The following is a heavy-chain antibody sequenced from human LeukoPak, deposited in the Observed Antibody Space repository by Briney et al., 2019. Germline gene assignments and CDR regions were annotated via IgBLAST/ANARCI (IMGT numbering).Heavy chain of an antibody. CDR1: GGSISSYY. V-gene: IGHV4-59*08. Sequence: EALSLTCTVSGGSISSYYWSWIRQPPGKGLEWIGYIYYSGSTNYNPSLKSRVTISVDTSKNQFSLKLSSVTAADTAVYYCARRRLRGRDNWFDPWGQGTLVTVSS. CDR2: IYYSGST. J-gene: IGHJ5*02. D-gene: IGHD2-15*01. CDR3: ARRRLRGRDNWFDP.